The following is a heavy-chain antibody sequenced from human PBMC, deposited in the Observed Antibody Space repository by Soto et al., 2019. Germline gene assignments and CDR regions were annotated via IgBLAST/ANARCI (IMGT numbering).Heavy chain of an antibody. Sequence: QVQLVQSGAEVKKPGASVKVSCKASGYTFTSYGISWVRQAPGQGLEWMGWISAYNGNTNYAQKLQGRVTTTNDTSTSTAYMELRSLRSDDTAVYYCARDRVDRDGWYRMGWFDPWGQGTLVTVSS. CDR2: ISAYNGNT. CDR1: GYTFTSYG. J-gene: IGHJ5*02. D-gene: IGHD6-19*01. CDR3: ARDRVDRDGWYRMGWFDP. V-gene: IGHV1-18*01.